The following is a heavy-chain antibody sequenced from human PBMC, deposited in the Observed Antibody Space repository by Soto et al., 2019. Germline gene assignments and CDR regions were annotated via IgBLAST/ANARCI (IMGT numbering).Heavy chain of an antibody. D-gene: IGHD3-3*01. CDR3: ARESRFLEWLSLNWFDP. V-gene: IGHV3-48*02. Sequence: EVQLVESGGGLVQPGGSLRLSCAASGFTFSSYSMNWVRQAPGKGLEWVSYSSSSSSTIYYADSVKGRITISRDNSKNSLYLQMNSLRDEDTAVYYCARESRFLEWLSLNWFDPWGQGTLVTVSS. CDR2: SSSSSSTI. CDR1: GFTFSSYS. J-gene: IGHJ5*02.